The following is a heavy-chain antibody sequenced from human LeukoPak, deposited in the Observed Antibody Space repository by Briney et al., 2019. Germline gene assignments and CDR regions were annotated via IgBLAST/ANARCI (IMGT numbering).Heavy chain of an antibody. D-gene: IGHD3-22*01. Sequence: PRASVKVSCKASGGTFSSYAISWVRQAPGQGLEWMGGIIPIFGTANYAQKFQGRVTITADESTSTAYMELSSLRSEDTAVYYCARGSSGYYQAFDYWGQGTLVTVSS. J-gene: IGHJ4*02. V-gene: IGHV1-69*01. CDR3: ARGSSGYYQAFDY. CDR2: IIPIFGTA. CDR1: GGTFSSYA.